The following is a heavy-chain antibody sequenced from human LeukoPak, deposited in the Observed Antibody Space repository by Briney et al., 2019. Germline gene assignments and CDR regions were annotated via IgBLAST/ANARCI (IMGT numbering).Heavy chain of an antibody. Sequence: GRSLRLSCIASGFTFSTYGMHWVRQAPGKGLEWVAVISYDGSDKYYADSVKGRFTISRDNSKNTLFLQMNSLRAEDSAVYYCARDQQHLALDYWGQRTLVTVSS. CDR2: ISYDGSDK. CDR3: ARDQQHLALDY. CDR1: GFTFSTYG. D-gene: IGHD6-13*01. J-gene: IGHJ4*02. V-gene: IGHV3-30*03.